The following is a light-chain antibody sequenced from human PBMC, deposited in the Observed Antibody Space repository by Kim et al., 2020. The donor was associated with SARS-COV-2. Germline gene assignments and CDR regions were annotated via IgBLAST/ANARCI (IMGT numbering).Light chain of an antibody. CDR1: SSDVGGYNY. CDR3: SSYTSSSTLE. J-gene: IGLJ2*01. CDR2: DVS. Sequence: QSALTQPASVSGSPGQSITISCTGTSSDVGGYNYVSWYQQHPGKASKLMIYDVSNRPSGVSNRFSGSKSGNTASLTISGLQADDEADYYCSSYTSSSTLEFGGGTQLTVL. V-gene: IGLV2-14*03.